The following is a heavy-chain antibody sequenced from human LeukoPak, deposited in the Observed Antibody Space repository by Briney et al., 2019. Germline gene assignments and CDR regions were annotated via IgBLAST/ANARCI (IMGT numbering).Heavy chain of an antibody. CDR3: AKDAYYYDSSGYYSHFDY. D-gene: IGHD3-22*01. J-gene: IGHJ4*02. Sequence: GGSLRLSCAASGFTFSSYAMSWVRQAPGKGLEWVSAISGIGGSTYYADSVKGRFTISRDNSKNTLYLQVNSLRAEDTAVYYCAKDAYYYDSSGYYSHFDYWGQGTLVTVSS. V-gene: IGHV3-23*01. CDR2: ISGIGGST. CDR1: GFTFSSYA.